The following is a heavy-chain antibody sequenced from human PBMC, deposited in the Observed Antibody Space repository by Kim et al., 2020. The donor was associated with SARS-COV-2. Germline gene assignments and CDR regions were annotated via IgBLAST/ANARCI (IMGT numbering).Heavy chain of an antibody. CDR3: ARVSLSGWYEFDY. V-gene: IGHV3-11*05. CDR1: GFTFSDYY. J-gene: IGHJ4*02. D-gene: IGHD6-19*01. Sequence: GGSLRLSCAASGFTFSDYYMSWIRQAPGKGLEWVSYISSSSYTNYADSVKGRFTISRDNAKNSLYLQMNSLRAEDTAVYYCARVSLSGWYEFDYWGQGTLVTVSS. CDR2: ISSSSYT.